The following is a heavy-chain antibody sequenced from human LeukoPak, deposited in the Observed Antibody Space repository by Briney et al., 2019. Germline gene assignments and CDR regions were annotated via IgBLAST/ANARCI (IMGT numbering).Heavy chain of an antibody. J-gene: IGHJ4*02. CDR2: ISGSGGNT. CDR1: GFTFSRNG. V-gene: IGHV3-23*01. D-gene: IGHD3-10*01. CDR3: ARDHARVRGAIDY. Sequence: GGSLRLSCAASGFTFSRNGMTWVRQVPGKGLEWVSAISGSGGNTYYADSVKGRFTISRDNSKNTLYLQMNSLRAEDTAVYYCARDHARVRGAIDYWGQGTLVTVSS.